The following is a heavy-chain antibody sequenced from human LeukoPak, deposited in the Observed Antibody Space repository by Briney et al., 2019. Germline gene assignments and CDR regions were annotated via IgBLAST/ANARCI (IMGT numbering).Heavy chain of an antibody. J-gene: IGHJ3*02. CDR2: ISTYNGNT. D-gene: IGHD6-13*01. Sequence: ASVKVSCKPSGYTFSTYGISWVRQAPGQGLEWMGWISTYNGNTYYALKLQGRVTMTTDTSTSTAYMELRSLRSGDTAVYYCAREKTRLAAGDAFDIWGQGTMVTVSS. CDR1: GYTFSTYG. V-gene: IGHV1-18*01. CDR3: AREKTRLAAGDAFDI.